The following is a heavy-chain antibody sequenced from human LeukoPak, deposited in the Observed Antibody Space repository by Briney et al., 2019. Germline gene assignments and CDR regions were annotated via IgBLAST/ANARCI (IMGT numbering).Heavy chain of an antibody. CDR3: AEDMHD. CDR1: GFTFDDYA. CDR2: ISWNSGSI. J-gene: IGHJ4*02. V-gene: IGHV3-9*01. Sequence: GGSLRLSCAASGFTFDDYAMHWVRQAPGKGLEWVSGISWNSGSIGYADSVKGRFTISRDNAKNSLYLQMNSLRAEDTALYYCAEDMHDWGQGTLVAVSS.